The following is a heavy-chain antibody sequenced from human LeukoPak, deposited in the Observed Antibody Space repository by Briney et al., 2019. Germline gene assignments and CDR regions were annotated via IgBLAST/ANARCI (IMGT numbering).Heavy chain of an antibody. D-gene: IGHD3-22*01. CDR3: ARDGFYDSSGLGY. V-gene: IGHV4-39*07. Sequence: SETLSLTCAVSGGSISRSSYYWAWIRQPPGKGLEWIGSIYYSGSTYYNPSLKSRVTISVDTSKNQFSLKLSSVTAADTAVYYCARDGFYDSSGLGYWGQGTLVTVSS. J-gene: IGHJ4*02. CDR2: IYYSGST. CDR1: GGSISRSSYY.